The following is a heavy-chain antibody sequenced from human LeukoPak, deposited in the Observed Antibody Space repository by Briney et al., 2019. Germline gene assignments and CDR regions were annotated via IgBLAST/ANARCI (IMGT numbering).Heavy chain of an antibody. D-gene: IGHD6-6*01. J-gene: IGHJ6*02. CDR2: ISYDGSNK. V-gene: IGHV3-30*18. CDR3: AKIPAYSSSSHYYYGMDV. Sequence: GRSLRLSCAASGFTFSSYGMHWVRQAPGKGLEWVAVISYDGSNKYYADSVKGRFTISRDNSKNTLYLQMNSLRAEDTAVYYCAKIPAYSSSSHYYYGMDVWGQGTTVTVS. CDR1: GFTFSSYG.